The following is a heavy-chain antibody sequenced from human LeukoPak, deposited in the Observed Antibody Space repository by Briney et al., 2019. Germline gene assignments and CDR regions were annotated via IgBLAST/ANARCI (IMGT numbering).Heavy chain of an antibody. V-gene: IGHV3-23*01. D-gene: IGHD6-6*01. CDR2: ITASGGST. CDR3: AKVMTARPDY. Sequence: GGSLRLSCAASGFTFSSYAMIWVRQAPGKGLEWASAITASGGSTYYADAVKGRFTISRDNFKNTLYLQMNSLRAGDTAVYYCAKVMTARPDYWGQGTLVTVSS. J-gene: IGHJ4*02. CDR1: GFTFSSYA.